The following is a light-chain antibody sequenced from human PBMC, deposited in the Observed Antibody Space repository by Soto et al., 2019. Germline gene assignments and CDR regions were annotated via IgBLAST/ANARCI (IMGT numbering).Light chain of an antibody. Sequence: QSVLTQPRSRSGTPGQRVTICGTGSRANIGSNYVYWYQQLPGTAPKLLIDTNDQRPSGVPDRFSGYKSGTSASLAISGLRSEDEADYYCAAWDDSLRGWVFGGGTKVTVL. CDR3: AAWDDSLRGWV. J-gene: IGLJ3*02. V-gene: IGLV1-47*02. CDR1: RANIGSNY. CDR2: TND.